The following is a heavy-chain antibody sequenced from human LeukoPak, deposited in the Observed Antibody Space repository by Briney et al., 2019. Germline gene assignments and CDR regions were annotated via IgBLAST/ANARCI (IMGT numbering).Heavy chain of an antibody. J-gene: IGHJ6*03. CDR1: GYTFTSHY. CDR2: INPNSGGT. V-gene: IGHV1-2*02. CDR3: ARAIAAADYYYYYYMDV. D-gene: IGHD6-13*01. Sequence: ASVKVSCKASGYTFTSHYMHWVRQAPGQGLEWMGWINPNSGGTNYAQKFQGRVTMTRDTSISTAYMELSRLRSDDTAVYYCARAIAAADYYYYYYMDVWGKGTTVTISS.